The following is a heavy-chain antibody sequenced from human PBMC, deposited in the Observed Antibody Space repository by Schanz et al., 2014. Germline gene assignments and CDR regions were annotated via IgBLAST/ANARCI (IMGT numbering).Heavy chain of an antibody. J-gene: IGHJ4*02. Sequence: EVQLVESGGGLVQPGGSLRLSCAASGFSFSTHAMSWVRQAPGQGLEWVSGINTSGGSRYYAESVKGRFTISRDNSKTLVVLQMNCLRVSPPPVYYCTKEDATALWYFEHWGQGTLVTVSS. D-gene: IGHD6-13*01. V-gene: IGHV3-23*04. CDR2: INTSGGSR. CDR1: GFSFSTHA. CDR3: TKEDATALWYFEH.